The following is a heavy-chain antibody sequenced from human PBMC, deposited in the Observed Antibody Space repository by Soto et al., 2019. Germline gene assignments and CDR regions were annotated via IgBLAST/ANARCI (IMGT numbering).Heavy chain of an antibody. Sequence: QVQLVQSGAEVKKPGASVRISCRTSGYTFTSYAITWLRHAPGQRLEWMGWINGGNGDTKYSQKFQDRLSITRDTSATTVSLGLSSLTSEDTAIYYCARGSASKSGHLWYFDLWGRGTLVTVSS. D-gene: IGHD2-8*02. V-gene: IGHV1-3*01. J-gene: IGHJ2*01. CDR3: ARGSASKSGHLWYFDL. CDR1: GYTFTSYA. CDR2: INGGNGDT.